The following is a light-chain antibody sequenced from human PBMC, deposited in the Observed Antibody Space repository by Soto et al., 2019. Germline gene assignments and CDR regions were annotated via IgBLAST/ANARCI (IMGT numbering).Light chain of an antibody. CDR1: QSISNY. V-gene: IGKV1-39*01. J-gene: IGKJ4*01. CDR3: QQSYSTPFT. CDR2: DAS. Sequence: DIQMTQSPSSLSASVGDTVTITCRASQSISNYLNWYQQKPGKAPKFLIYDASNLQSGVPSRFSGSGSGSGFNLTISSLEPEDFAIYYCQQSYSTPFTFGGETRVDI.